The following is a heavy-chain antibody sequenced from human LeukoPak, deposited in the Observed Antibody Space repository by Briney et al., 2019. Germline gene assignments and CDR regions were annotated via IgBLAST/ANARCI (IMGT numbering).Heavy chain of an antibody. CDR1: GGSISSWDYY. V-gene: IGHV4-30-4*01. J-gene: IGHJ4*02. CDR2: IHSSGST. CDR3: ATKPNGDYYFDY. Sequence: PSETLSLTCTVSGGSISSWDYYWSWIRQPPGKGLEWIGYIHSSGSTYYNPSLKSRVTISVDTSKNQFSLRLSSVTAAGTAVYYCATKPNGDYYFDYWGQGTLVTVSS. D-gene: IGHD4-17*01.